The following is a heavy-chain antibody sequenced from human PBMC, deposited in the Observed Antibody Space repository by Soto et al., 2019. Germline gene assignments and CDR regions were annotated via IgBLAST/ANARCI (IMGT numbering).Heavy chain of an antibody. V-gene: IGHV1-24*01. Sequence: ASVKVSCKVSGYTLTELSMHWVRQAPGKGLEWMGGFDPEDGETIYAQKFQGRVTMTGDTSTDTAYMELSSLRSEDTAVYYCATMGKDPYSSSYKLLDWGWFDPWGQGTLVTVSS. CDR2: FDPEDGET. J-gene: IGHJ5*02. CDR1: GYTLTELS. CDR3: ATMGKDPYSSSYKLLDWGWFDP. D-gene: IGHD6-13*01.